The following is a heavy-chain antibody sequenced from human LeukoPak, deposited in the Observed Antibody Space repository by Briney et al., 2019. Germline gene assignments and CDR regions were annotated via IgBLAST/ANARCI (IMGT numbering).Heavy chain of an antibody. V-gene: IGHV3-33*05. Sequence: PGRSLRLSCAASGFTFSSCSMHWVRQAPGKGLGWVAVISYDGSNKYYAGSVKGRFTISRDNSKSTLYLQMNSLRAEDTAVYYCARVRPGSNYVDFDYWGQGTLVTVSS. CDR1: GFTFSSCS. CDR3: ARVRPGSNYVDFDY. D-gene: IGHD4-11*01. J-gene: IGHJ4*02. CDR2: ISYDGSNK.